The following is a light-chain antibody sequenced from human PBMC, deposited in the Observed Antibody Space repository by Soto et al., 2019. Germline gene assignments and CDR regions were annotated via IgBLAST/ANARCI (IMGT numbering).Light chain of an antibody. CDR2: GVS. V-gene: IGKV2D-29*01. J-gene: IGKJ4*01. CDR3: MQSLNRPLT. Sequence: DIVMTQTPLSLSVNPGQPASISCKSSQTLLHSSGKTYLYWYLQKPGQPPQLLIHGVSNRFSGVPDRFSGSGSETDFTLKISRVEAEDVGVYYCMQSLNRPLTFGGGTKVEIK. CDR1: QTLLHSSGKTY.